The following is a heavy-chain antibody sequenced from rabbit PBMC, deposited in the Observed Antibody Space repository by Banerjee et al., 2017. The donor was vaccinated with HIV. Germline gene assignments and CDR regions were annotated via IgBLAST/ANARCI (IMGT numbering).Heavy chain of an antibody. CDR1: GFSFSSSYY. CDR2: IGAGSGST. CDR3: ARGSDSVGVGGDTYAHGMDL. J-gene: IGHJ6*01. V-gene: IGHV1S40*01. Sequence: QSLEESGGDLVKPGASLTLTCTASGFSFSSSYYMCWVRQAPGKGLEWIGCIGAGSGSTYNASWAKGRFTISKTSSTTVTLQMTSLTAADTATYFCARGSDSVGVGGDTYAHGMDLWGPGTLVTVS. D-gene: IGHD6-1*01.